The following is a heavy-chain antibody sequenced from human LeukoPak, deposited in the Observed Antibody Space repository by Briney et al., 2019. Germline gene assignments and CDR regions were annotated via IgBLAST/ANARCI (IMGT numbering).Heavy chain of an antibody. CDR1: GFTFSSHS. D-gene: IGHD5-18*01. V-gene: IGHV3-21*04. CDR2: ISSSSSYI. J-gene: IGHJ4*02. CDR3: ARGGTRGYSPVDY. Sequence: PGGSLRLSCAVSGFTFSSHSMNWVRQAPGKGLEWVSSISSSSSYIYYADSVKGRFTISRDNAKNSLFLQMNSLRVEDTAVYYCARGGTRGYSPVDYWGQGILVTVSS.